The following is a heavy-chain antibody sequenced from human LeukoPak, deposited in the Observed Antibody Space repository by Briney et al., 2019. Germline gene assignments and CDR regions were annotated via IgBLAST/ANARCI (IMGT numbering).Heavy chain of an antibody. J-gene: IGHJ3*02. CDR3: AHSADNDVTGDI. CDR1: GFSLRTSGVG. V-gene: IGHV2-5*02. Sequence: SGPTLMNPPQPLTLTYTFSGFSLRTSGVGGGWIRQPPAKALAWLTLIYWDDDKRYSPSLKSRLTITKGTTNNQVVLTMTNMDPVDTATYYCAHSADNDVTGDIWGQGTMVTVSS. CDR2: IYWDDDK. D-gene: IGHD1-1*01.